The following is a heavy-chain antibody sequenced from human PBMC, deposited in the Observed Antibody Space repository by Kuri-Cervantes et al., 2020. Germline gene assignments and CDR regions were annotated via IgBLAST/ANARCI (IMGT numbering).Heavy chain of an antibody. CDR2: ISYDGSNK. J-gene: IGHJ2*01. D-gene: IGHD5-18*01. Sequence: LTCAASGFTFSSYAMHWVRQAPGKGLEWVAVISYDGSNKYYADSVKGRFTIPRDNSKNTLYLQMNSLRAEDTAVYYCARSGYSYYPNWYFDLWGRGTLVTVSS. CDR1: GFTFSSYA. CDR3: ARSGYSYYPNWYFDL. V-gene: IGHV3-30-3*01.